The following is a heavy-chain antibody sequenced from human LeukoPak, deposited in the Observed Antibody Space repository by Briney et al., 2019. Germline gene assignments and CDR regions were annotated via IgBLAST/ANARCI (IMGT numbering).Heavy chain of an antibody. V-gene: IGHV3-23*01. D-gene: IGHD1-1*01. J-gene: IGHJ4*02. Sequence: AGGSLRLSCAASGFTFSSYAMSWVRQAPGKGLEWVSGISGSGNSAFYPDSVTGRFTISRDNSKHTLHLQMNGLRAEDTAVYYCATRGTTATKYFEDWGQGTLVTVSS. CDR3: ATRGTTATKYFED. CDR2: ISGSGNSA. CDR1: GFTFSSYA.